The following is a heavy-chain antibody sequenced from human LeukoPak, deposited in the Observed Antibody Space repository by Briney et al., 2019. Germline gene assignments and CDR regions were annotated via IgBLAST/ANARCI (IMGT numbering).Heavy chain of an antibody. V-gene: IGHV4-34*01. CDR2: INRSGST. D-gene: IGHD6-19*01. J-gene: IGHJ5*02. CDR3: ARGLIAVAGS. CDR1: GGSFSGYY. Sequence: SETLSLTCAVYGGSFSGYYWSWIRQPPGKGLEWIGEINRSGSTNYNPSLKSRVTISVDTSKNQFSLKLSSVTAADTAVYYCARGLIAVAGSWGQGTLVTVSS.